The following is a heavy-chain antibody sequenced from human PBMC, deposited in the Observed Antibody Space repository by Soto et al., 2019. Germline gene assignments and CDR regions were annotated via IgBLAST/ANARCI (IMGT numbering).Heavy chain of an antibody. CDR2: IIPIFGTA. J-gene: IGHJ6*02. CDR1: GGTFSNYA. CDR3: ARATGRAAAGRIYGMDV. D-gene: IGHD6-13*01. V-gene: IGHV1-69*13. Sequence: SVKVSCKASGGTFSNYAISWVRQAPGQGLEWMGGIIPIFGTANYAQKFQGRVTITADESTSTAYMELSSLRSEDTAVYYCARATGRAAAGRIYGMDVWGQGTTVTVSS.